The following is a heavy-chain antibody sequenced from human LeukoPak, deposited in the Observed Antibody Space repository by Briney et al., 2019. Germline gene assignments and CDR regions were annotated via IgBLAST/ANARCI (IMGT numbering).Heavy chain of an antibody. Sequence: GGSLRLSCAASGFTFSTYSMNWVRQAPGKGLEWVSIISGDGATTGYADSVKGRFTISRDNSRNTLYLQMNSLRVEDTAVYYCAKKNLAAAGPNYFDYWGQGTLVTVSS. J-gene: IGHJ4*02. CDR3: AKKNLAAAGPNYFDY. CDR1: GFTFSTYS. V-gene: IGHV3-23*01. CDR2: ISGDGATT. D-gene: IGHD6-13*01.